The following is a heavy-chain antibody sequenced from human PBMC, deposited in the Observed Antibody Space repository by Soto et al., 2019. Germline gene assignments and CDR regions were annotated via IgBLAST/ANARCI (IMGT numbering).Heavy chain of an antibody. Sequence: QVQLVQSGAEVKKPGSSVTVSCKASGGTFSSYTISWVRQAPGQGLEWMGGIIPIFGTANYAQKFQGRVTITADECTITVYMELSSLRSEDTAVYYCARGNHRWLQVWYFDLWGRGTLVTVSS. CDR2: IIPIFGTA. D-gene: IGHD5-12*01. V-gene: IGHV1-69*12. CDR3: ARGNHRWLQVWYFDL. CDR1: GGTFSSYT. J-gene: IGHJ2*01.